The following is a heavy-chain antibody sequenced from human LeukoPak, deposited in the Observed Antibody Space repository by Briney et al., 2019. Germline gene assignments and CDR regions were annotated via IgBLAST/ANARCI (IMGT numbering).Heavy chain of an antibody. CDR3: ARFRGTYYDVLAAYSFDY. CDR1: GYTFTSYD. V-gene: IGHV1-18*01. CDR2: ISAYNGNT. D-gene: IGHD3-9*01. J-gene: IGHJ4*02. Sequence: ASVKVSCKASGYTFTSYDVNWVRQAPGQGLAWMGWISAYNGNTNYAQNLQGRVTMTTDTSTSTAYMELRSLRSDDTAVYYCARFRGTYYDVLAAYSFDYWGQGTLVTVSA.